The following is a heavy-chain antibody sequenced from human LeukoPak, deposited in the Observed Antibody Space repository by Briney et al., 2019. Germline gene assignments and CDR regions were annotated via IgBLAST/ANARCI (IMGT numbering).Heavy chain of an antibody. CDR2: ISYDGTNK. J-gene: IGHJ4*02. Sequence: GGSLRLSCAASGFTFRSYAMHWVRQAPGKGLEWVAGISYDGTNKYYADSVKGRFTISRDNSKNTLYLQMNSLRTDDTAVYYCAREGMVRGAYFDYWGQGTLVTVSS. V-gene: IGHV3-30-3*01. CDR3: AREGMVRGAYFDY. CDR1: GFTFRSYA. D-gene: IGHD3-10*01.